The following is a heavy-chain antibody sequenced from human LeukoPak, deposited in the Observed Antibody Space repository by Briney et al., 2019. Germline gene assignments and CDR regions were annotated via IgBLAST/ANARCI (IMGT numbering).Heavy chain of an antibody. D-gene: IGHD3-3*01. Sequence: GGSLRLSCAASGFTFSSYAMSWVRQAPGKGLEWVSANSGSGGSTYYADSVKGRFTISRDNSKNTLYLQMNSLRAEDTAVYYCAKSSGFVDFWSGYPHYFDYWGQGTLVTVSS. CDR2: NSGSGGST. J-gene: IGHJ4*02. CDR3: AKSSGFVDFWSGYPHYFDY. V-gene: IGHV3-23*01. CDR1: GFTFSSYA.